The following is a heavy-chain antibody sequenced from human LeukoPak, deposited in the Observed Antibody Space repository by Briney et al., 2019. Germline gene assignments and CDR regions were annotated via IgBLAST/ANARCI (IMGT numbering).Heavy chain of an antibody. D-gene: IGHD2-15*01. Sequence: SETLSLTCAVHGEPLTGYYWNWIRQSPEKGLEWIGEISHRGSTNYNPSLKSRVTISVDTSKDQFSLKLTSVTAADTAVYYCARGHCSGGSCYFFDSWGQGTLVTVSS. CDR1: GEPLTGYY. J-gene: IGHJ4*02. V-gene: IGHV4-34*01. CDR2: ISHRGST. CDR3: ARGHCSGGSCYFFDS.